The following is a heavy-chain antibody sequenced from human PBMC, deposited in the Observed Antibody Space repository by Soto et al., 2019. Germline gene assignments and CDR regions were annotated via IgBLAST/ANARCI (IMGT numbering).Heavy chain of an antibody. CDR1: GYTFTGYY. V-gene: IGHV1-2*02. J-gene: IGHJ5*02. CDR2: INHNSGGT. CDR3: ARDTFAGSSWVWGVDP. D-gene: IGHD6-13*01. Sequence: QVQLVQSGAEVKKPGASVKVSCKASGYTFTGYYMHWVRQAPGQGLEWMGWINHNSGGTNYAQKFQGRVTMTRDTSISTAYMELSRLRSDDTAVYYCARDTFAGSSWVWGVDPWGQGTLVTVSS.